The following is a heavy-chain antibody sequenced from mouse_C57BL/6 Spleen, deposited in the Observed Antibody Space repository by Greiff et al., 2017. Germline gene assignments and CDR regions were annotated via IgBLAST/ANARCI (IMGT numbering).Heavy chain of an antibody. J-gene: IGHJ2*01. V-gene: IGHV1-52*01. CDR2: IDPSDSET. Sequence: QVQLQQPGAELVRPGSSVKLSCKASGYTFTSYWMHWVKQRPIQGHEWIGNIDPSDSETHYNQKFKDKATLTVDKSSSTAYMQLSSLTSEDSAVYYCAREGDYGNSFDYWGQGTTLTVSS. D-gene: IGHD2-1*01. CDR1: GYTFTSYW. CDR3: AREGDYGNSFDY.